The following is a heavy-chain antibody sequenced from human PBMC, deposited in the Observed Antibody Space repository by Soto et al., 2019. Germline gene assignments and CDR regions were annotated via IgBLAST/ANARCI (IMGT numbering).Heavy chain of an antibody. D-gene: IGHD3-16*02. CDR2: IYYSGST. Sequence: WVTLSLTCTVSGDSVSSGSFYWSWIRQPPGKGLEWIGYIYYSGSTNYNPSLKSRVTISMDTSKNQFSLKLTSVTAADTAVYYCARLGARYYYYGVDVWGQGTTVTVSS. CDR3: ARLGARYYYYGVDV. V-gene: IGHV4-61*01. J-gene: IGHJ6*02. CDR1: GDSVSSGSFY.